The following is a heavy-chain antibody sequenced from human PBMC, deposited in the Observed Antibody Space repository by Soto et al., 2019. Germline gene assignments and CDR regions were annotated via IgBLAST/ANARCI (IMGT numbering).Heavy chain of an antibody. D-gene: IGHD5-12*01. V-gene: IGHV1-69*13. J-gene: IGHJ6*02. Sequence: SVKVSCKASGGTFSRYAISWVRQAPGQGLEWMGGIIPIFGTANYAQKFQGRVTITADESTSTAYMELSSLRSEDTAVYYCARGEEWLRLGASVYYYGMDVWGQGTTVTVSS. CDR1: GGTFSRYA. CDR2: IIPIFGTA. CDR3: ARGEEWLRLGASVYYYGMDV.